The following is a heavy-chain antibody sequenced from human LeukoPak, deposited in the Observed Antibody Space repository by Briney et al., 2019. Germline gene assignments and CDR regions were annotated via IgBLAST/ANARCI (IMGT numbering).Heavy chain of an antibody. J-gene: IGHJ5*02. Sequence: GGSLRLSCAASGFTFSSYGMHWVRQAPGKGLEWVALISYDGSDKGYADSVKGRFTISRDNSRNTLYLQMNSLRAEDTAVYYCARHRCSGGGCYPMSGFDPWGQGTLVTVPS. CDR1: GFTFSSYG. CDR3: ARHRCSGGGCYPMSGFDP. D-gene: IGHD2-15*01. CDR2: ISYDGSDK. V-gene: IGHV3-30*03.